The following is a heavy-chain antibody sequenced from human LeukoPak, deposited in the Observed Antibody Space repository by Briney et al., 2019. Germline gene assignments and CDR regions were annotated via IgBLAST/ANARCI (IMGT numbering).Heavy chain of an antibody. CDR2: ISSSSSPI. J-gene: IGHJ6*03. Sequence: GGSLRLSCAASGFTFSSYSMNWVRQAPGKGLEWVSYISSSSSPIYYADSVKGRFTISRDNAKNSLYLQMNSLRAEDTAVYYCARRYYYDSRGNYYYYMDVWGKGTTVTVSS. CDR1: GFTFSSYS. CDR3: ARRYYYDSRGNYYYYMDV. V-gene: IGHV3-48*01. D-gene: IGHD3-22*01.